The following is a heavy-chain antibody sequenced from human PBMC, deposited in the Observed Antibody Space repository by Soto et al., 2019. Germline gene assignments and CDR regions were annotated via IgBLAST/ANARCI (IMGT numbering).Heavy chain of an antibody. V-gene: IGHV4-59*01. D-gene: IGHD3-3*01. Sequence: QVQLQESGPGLVKPSETLSLTCTVSGGSISSYYWSWIRQPPGKGLEWIGYIYYSGSTNYNPSLKSRVTISVDTSKNQFSLKLSSVTAADTAVYYCARVRMGDTGFWSGYPLVWYFDLWGRGTLVTVSS. CDR2: IYYSGST. CDR3: ARVRMGDTGFWSGYPLVWYFDL. CDR1: GGSISSYY. J-gene: IGHJ2*01.